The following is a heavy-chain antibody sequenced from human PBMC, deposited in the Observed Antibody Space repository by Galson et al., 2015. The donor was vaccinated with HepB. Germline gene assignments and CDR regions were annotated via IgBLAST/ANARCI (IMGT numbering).Heavy chain of an antibody. J-gene: IGHJ4*02. CDR2: ITIDGDGT. D-gene: IGHD4/OR15-4a*01. Sequence: SLRLSCAASGFTFSSLALGWVRQAPGKGLEWVSLITIDGDGTFYADSVKGRFTISRDNSKNTVDLQMSSLRVEDTALYYCAKWAPYGAREGGLDYWGQGTLVTVSS. CDR3: AKWAPYGAREGGLDY. V-gene: IGHV3-23*01. CDR1: GFTFSSLA.